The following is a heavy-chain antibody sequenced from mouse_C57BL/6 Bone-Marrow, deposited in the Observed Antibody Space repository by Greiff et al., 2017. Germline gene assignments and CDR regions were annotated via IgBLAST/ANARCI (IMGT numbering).Heavy chain of an antibody. CDR3: ERSRGY. CDR2: ISPRGGNT. CDR1: GYTFTSYW. V-gene: IGHV1-81*01. Sequence: QVQLQQPGAELVMPGASVKLSCKASGYTFTSYWMHWVNQRTGQGLEWIGEISPRGGNTYYNQKFKGKATLTADKSSSTAYMELRSLAYEYSTVDFCERSRGYGGQGTTLTVSS. J-gene: IGHJ2*01.